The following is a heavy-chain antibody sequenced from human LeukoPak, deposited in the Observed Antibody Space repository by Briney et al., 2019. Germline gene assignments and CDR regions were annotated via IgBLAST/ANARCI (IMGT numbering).Heavy chain of an antibody. CDR2: IIGSGVGT. J-gene: IGHJ6*03. CDR1: GFTFSNYA. Sequence: GGSLRLSCAASGFTFSNYAMSWVRQAPGKGLEWVSGIIGSGVGTFYADSVKGRSTISRDNSKNTLYLQINSLRAEDTAVYYCAKDRQGVTTVTDYYYYMDVWGKGTTVTVSS. V-gene: IGHV3-23*01. CDR3: AKDRQGVTTVTDYYYYMDV. D-gene: IGHD4-17*01.